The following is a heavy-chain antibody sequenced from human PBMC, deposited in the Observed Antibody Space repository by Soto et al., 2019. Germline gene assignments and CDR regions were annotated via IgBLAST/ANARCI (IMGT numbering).Heavy chain of an antibody. D-gene: IGHD1-7*01. J-gene: IGHJ6*03. CDR1: GFTFSSYW. V-gene: IGHV3-7*01. CDR2: IKQDGSEK. Sequence: GGSLRLSCAASGFTFSSYWMSWVRQAPGKGLEWVANIKQDGSEKYYVDSVKGRFTISRDNAKNSLYLQMNSLRAEDTAVYYCARAVVPALRYNWNYDLTAYYYYYMDVWGKGTTVTVSS. CDR3: ARAVVPALRYNWNYDLTAYYYYYMDV.